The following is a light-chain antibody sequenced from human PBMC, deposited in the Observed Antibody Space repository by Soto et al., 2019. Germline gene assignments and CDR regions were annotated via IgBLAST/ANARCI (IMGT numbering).Light chain of an antibody. Sequence: EIVLTQSPATLSLSPGERATLSCRASQTVSSYLAWYQQKPGQAPRLLIYGASNRATGIPARFSGSGSGTDFTLIISSLEPEDVAVYYCQQRSNWWTFGQGTKVEIK. CDR3: QQRSNWWT. CDR2: GAS. CDR1: QTVSSY. V-gene: IGKV3-11*01. J-gene: IGKJ1*01.